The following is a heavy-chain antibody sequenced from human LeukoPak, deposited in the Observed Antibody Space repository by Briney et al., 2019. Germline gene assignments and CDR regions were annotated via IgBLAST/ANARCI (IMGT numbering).Heavy chain of an antibody. CDR2: IYYSGST. CDR3: ARWKTSHGLNPTSAFDY. CDR1: GGSISSYY. D-gene: IGHD1-1*01. J-gene: IGHJ4*02. Sequence: SETLSLTCTVSGGSISSYYWSWIRQPPGKGLEWIGYIYYSGSTNYNPSLKSRVTISVDTSKNQFSLKLSSVTAADTAVYYCARWKTSHGLNPTSAFDYWGQGTLVTVSS. V-gene: IGHV4-59*01.